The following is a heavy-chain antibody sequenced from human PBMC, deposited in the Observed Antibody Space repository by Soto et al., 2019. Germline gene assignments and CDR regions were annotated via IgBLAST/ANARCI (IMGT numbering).Heavy chain of an antibody. CDR3: ARVGGGLASLGYYGMDV. Sequence: ASVKVSCKDSGYTFIGYYINWVGQAPGQGLERMGWSNPNSGGTNYAQRFQGWVTMTRDRSISTAYMELSRLKSDDTAVYYCARVGGGLASLGYYGMDVWGPGTTVT. CDR1: GYTFIGYY. J-gene: IGHJ6*02. V-gene: IGHV1-2*04. D-gene: IGHD3-10*01. CDR2: SNPNSGGT.